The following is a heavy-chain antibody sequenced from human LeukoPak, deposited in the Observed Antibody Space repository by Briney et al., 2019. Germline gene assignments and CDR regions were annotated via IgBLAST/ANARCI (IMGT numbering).Heavy chain of an antibody. Sequence: PSETLSLTCTVSGGSIISDDFYWGWIRQPPGKGLEWIGSIFYSGNTYYNSSLKSRVTISVDTSKNQFSLKLSSVTAADTAVYYCASSDTAMDILYFDYWGQGTLVTVSS. CDR2: IFYSGNT. CDR1: GGSIISDDFY. V-gene: IGHV4-39*07. D-gene: IGHD5-18*01. CDR3: ASSDTAMDILYFDY. J-gene: IGHJ4*02.